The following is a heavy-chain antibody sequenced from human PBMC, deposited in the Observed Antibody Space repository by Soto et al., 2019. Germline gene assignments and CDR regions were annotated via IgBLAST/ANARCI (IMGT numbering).Heavy chain of an antibody. V-gene: IGHV4-39*01. D-gene: IGHD1-26*01. Sequence: PSETLSLTCTVSGGSISSSSYYWGWIRQPPGKGLEWIGSIYYSGSTYYNPSLKSRVTISVDTSKNQFSLKLSSVTAADTAVYYCARRATWRYWCDPWGQGTLGTVSA. CDR2: IYYSGST. J-gene: IGHJ5*02. CDR3: ARRATWRYWCDP. CDR1: GGSISSSSYY.